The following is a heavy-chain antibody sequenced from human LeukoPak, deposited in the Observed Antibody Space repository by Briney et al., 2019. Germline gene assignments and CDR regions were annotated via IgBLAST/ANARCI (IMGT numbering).Heavy chain of an antibody. V-gene: IGHV4-61*01. CDR1: GGSVSSGSYY. J-gene: IGHJ5*02. CDR3: ARSQSGYSYGYSPGWFDP. CDR2: IYYSGST. D-gene: IGHD5-18*01. Sequence: SETLSLTCTVSGGSVSSGSYYWSWIRQPPGKGLEWIGYIYYSGSTNYNPSLKSRVTISVDTSKNQFSLKLSSVTAADTAVYYCARSQSGYSYGYSPGWFDPWGQGTLVTVSS.